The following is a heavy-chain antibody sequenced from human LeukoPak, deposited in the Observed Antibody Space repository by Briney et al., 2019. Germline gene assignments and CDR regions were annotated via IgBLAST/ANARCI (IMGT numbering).Heavy chain of an antibody. V-gene: IGHV4-61*02. J-gene: IGHJ6*03. CDR2: IYTSGST. Sequence: PSETLSLTCTVSGGSISSGSYYWSWIRQPAGKGLEWIGRIYTSGSTNYNPSLKSRVTISVDTSKNQFSLKLSSVTAADTAVYYCARSVPADLGRLYYYYYMDVWGKGTTVTVPS. D-gene: IGHD2-2*01. CDR1: GGSISSGSYY. CDR3: ARSVPADLGRLYYYYYMDV.